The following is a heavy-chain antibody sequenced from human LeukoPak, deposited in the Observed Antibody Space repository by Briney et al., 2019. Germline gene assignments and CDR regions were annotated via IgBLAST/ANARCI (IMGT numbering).Heavy chain of an antibody. CDR1: GFTFSSYA. J-gene: IGHJ4*02. CDR3: AGNFDY. CDR2: ISYDGSNK. V-gene: IGHV3-30-3*02. Sequence: GGSLRLSCAASGFTFSSYAMHWVRQAPGKGLEWVAVISYDGSNKYYADSVKGRFAISRDNSKNMLYLQMNSLRAEDTALYYCAGNFDYWGQGTLVTVSS.